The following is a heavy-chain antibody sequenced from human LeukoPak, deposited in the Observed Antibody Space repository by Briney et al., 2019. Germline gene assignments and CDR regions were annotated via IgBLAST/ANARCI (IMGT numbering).Heavy chain of an antibody. J-gene: IGHJ5*02. CDR2: IIPIFGIA. D-gene: IGHD4-11*01. Sequence: SVKVSCKASGGTFSSYAISWVRQAPGQGLEWMGRIIPIFGIANYAQKFQGRVTITADESTSTAYMELSSLRSEDTAVYYCAREVVTTNRNWFDPWGQGTLVTVSS. CDR1: GGTFSSYA. V-gene: IGHV1-69*13. CDR3: AREVVTTNRNWFDP.